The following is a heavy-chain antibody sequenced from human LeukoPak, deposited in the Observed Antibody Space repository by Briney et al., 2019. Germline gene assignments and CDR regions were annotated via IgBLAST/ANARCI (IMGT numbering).Heavy chain of an antibody. Sequence: PGRSLRLSCAASGFTFSSYGMHWVRQAPGKGLEWVAVIWYDGSNKYYADSVKGRFTISRDNSKNTLYLQMNSLRAEDTAVYYCARDPPYCSGGNCYSGSYYYGMDVWGQGTTVTVSS. V-gene: IGHV3-33*01. D-gene: IGHD2-15*01. J-gene: IGHJ6*02. CDR3: ARDPPYCSGGNCYSGSYYYGMDV. CDR2: IWYDGSNK. CDR1: GFTFSSYG.